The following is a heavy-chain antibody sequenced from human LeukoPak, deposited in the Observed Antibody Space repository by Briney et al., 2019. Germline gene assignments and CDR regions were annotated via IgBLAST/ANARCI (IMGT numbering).Heavy chain of an antibody. CDR1: GYSISSGYY. D-gene: IGHD3-3*01. J-gene: IGHJ5*02. CDR3: ARLKQNLRFLEP. Sequence: LETLSLTCAVSGYSISSGYYWGWIRQPPGKGLEWIGSIYHSGRTYYNPSLKSRVTISVDTSKNQFSLKLSSVTAADTAVYYCARLKQNLRFLEPWRQGTLVTVSS. CDR2: IYHSGRT. V-gene: IGHV4-38-2*01.